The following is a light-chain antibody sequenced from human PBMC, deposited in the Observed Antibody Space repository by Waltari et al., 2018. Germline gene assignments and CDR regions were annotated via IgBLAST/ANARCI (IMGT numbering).Light chain of an antibody. CDR2: EDN. J-gene: IGLJ2*01. V-gene: IGLV6-57*03. CDR3: QSYHGSDVV. CDR1: SGTIANRH. Sequence: FMLTQPRSVAESPGKTVTISCTRRSGTIANRHVQWYQQRPGSAPITVMYEDNKGRSGVPDRFSGSIDRSSNSASLTISGLTTDDEADYYCQSYHGSDVVFGGGTKVTVL.